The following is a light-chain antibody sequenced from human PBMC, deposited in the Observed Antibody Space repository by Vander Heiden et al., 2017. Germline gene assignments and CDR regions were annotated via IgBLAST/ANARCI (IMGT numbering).Light chain of an antibody. CDR2: WAS. CDR3: QQYYSTPPSFT. V-gene: IGKV4-1*01. Sequence: DIVMTQSPDSLAVSLGERATIKCKSSQTILYSPNNRNYLAWYQQKPGQPPKLLIYWASTRESGVPDRFSGSGSGTDFTLTISGLQAEDVAVYYCQQYYSTPPSFTFGPWTKVEIK. J-gene: IGKJ3*01. CDR1: QTILYSPNNRNY.